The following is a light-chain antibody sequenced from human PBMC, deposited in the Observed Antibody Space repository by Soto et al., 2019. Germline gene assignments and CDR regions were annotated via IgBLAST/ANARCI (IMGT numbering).Light chain of an antibody. V-gene: IGKV3-20*01. Sequence: EIVLTQSPGTLSLSPGERATLSCRASQSVSSIYLAWYQQKPGQAPRLLIYGASSRATGIPDRFSGSGSGTDCTLTISRLEPEDFAVYYCQQYGSSCWTFGQGTKVEI. CDR2: GAS. CDR1: QSVSSIY. CDR3: QQYGSSCWT. J-gene: IGKJ1*01.